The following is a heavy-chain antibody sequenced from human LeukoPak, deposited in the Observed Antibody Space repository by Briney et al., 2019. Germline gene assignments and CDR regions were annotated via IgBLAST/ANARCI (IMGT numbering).Heavy chain of an antibody. V-gene: IGHV4-39*07. D-gene: IGHD3-10*01. J-gene: IGHJ6*02. CDR1: GGSISSSSYY. CDR2: IYYSGST. Sequence: SETLSLTCTVSGGSISSSSYYWGWIRQPPGKGLEWIGSIYYSGSTYYNPFLKSRVTISVDTSKNQFSLKLSSVTAADTAVYYCARDVGFGELLAFVYGMDVRGQGTTVTVSS. CDR3: ARDVGFGELLAFVYGMDV.